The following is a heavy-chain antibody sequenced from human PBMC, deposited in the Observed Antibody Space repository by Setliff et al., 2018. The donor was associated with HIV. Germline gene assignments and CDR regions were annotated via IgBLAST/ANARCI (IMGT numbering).Heavy chain of an antibody. Sequence: SETLSLTCTVTGGSMNSHHWSWIRQPPGKGLEWIGYISYTGSTHYNPSLKNRVTMSLDTSKNQFSLKLSSVSAADTAVYYCARDSTTGDGADFWGPGTLVTVSS. V-gene: IGHV4-59*11. CDR1: GGSMNSHH. D-gene: IGHD7-27*01. CDR3: ARDSTTGDGADF. CDR2: ISYTGST. J-gene: IGHJ4*02.